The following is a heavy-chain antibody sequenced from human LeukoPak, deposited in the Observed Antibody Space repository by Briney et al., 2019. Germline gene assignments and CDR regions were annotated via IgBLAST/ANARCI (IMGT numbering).Heavy chain of an antibody. V-gene: IGHV3-7*03. Sequence: GGSLRLSCAASGFTVGSYWMNWGRQAPGKGLEWVSSINHNGNVNFYVDSVKGRFTISRDHAKNSLYLQMSNLRAEDTAVYFCARGGGLDVWGQGATVTVSS. J-gene: IGHJ6*02. CDR3: ARGGGLDV. D-gene: IGHD3-16*01. CDR1: GFTVGSYW. CDR2: INHNGNVN.